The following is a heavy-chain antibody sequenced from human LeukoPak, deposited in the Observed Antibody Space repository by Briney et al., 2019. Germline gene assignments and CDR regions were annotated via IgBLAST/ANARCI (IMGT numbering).Heavy chain of an antibody. D-gene: IGHD2-15*01. CDR2: IYSGGST. V-gene: IGHV3-53*01. J-gene: IGHJ4*02. CDR1: GFTVSSNY. Sequence: PGGSLRLSCAASGFTVSSNYMSWVRQAPGKGLEWVSVIYSGGSTYYADSVKGRFTISRDNSKNTPYLQMNSLRAEDTAVYYRARVLRYEGFDYWGQGTLVTVSS. CDR3: ARVLRYEGFDY.